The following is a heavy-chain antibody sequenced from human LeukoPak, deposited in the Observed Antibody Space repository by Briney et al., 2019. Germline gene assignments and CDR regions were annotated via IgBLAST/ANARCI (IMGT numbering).Heavy chain of an antibody. CDR3: ALSRVYYYGSGSYFPKTLDY. D-gene: IGHD3-10*01. CDR2: IYWDDDK. CDR1: GFSLSTRGVG. V-gene: IGHV2-5*02. J-gene: IGHJ4*02. Sequence: SGPTLVNPTQTLTLTCTFSGFSLSTRGVGVAWIRRPPGKALEWLALIYWDDDKRYSPSLTSRLTLTKDTSKNKVVLTMTDMDPVDTATYYCALSRVYYYGSGSYFPKTLDYWGQGTLVTVSS.